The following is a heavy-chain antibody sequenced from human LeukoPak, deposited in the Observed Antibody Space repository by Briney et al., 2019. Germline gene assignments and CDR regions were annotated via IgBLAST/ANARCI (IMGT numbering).Heavy chain of an antibody. CDR2: IYYSGST. CDR1: GGSISSYY. J-gene: IGHJ4*02. D-gene: IGHD2-2*01. CDR3: ARHEKGYCSSTTCSPYPPLDY. Sequence: SETLSLTCTVSGGSISSYYWSWIRQTPGKGLEWIGDIYYSGSTNYNPSLKRRVTISVDTSKNQFSLKLSSVTAADTAVYYCARHEKGYCSSTTCSPYPPLDYWGQGTLATVSS. V-gene: IGHV4-59*08.